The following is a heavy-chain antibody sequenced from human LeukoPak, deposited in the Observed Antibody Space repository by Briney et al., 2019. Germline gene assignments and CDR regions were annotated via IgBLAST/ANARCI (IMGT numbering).Heavy chain of an antibody. D-gene: IGHD6-6*01. V-gene: IGHV1-69*05. J-gene: IGHJ4*02. CDR1: AGTFSSYA. Sequence: SVKVSFNSSAGTFSSYAISWVRQAPGQGLEWMGGIITSFGTANYAQKFQGRVTITTDESTSTAYMELSSLRSEETAVYYCARVTRGRSSALDDFDYWGQGTLVTVSS. CDR2: IITSFGTA. CDR3: ARVTRGRSSALDDFDY.